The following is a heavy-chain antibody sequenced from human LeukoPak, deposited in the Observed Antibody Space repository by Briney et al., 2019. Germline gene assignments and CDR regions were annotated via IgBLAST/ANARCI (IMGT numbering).Heavy chain of an antibody. J-gene: IGHJ6*02. CDR1: GFTFSSYA. D-gene: IGHD6-25*01. V-gene: IGHV3-30-3*01. CDR3: ASMAAHPDVRYYYYGMDV. CDR2: ISYDGSNK. Sequence: GGSLRLSCAASGFTFSSYAMHWVRQAPGKGLEWVAVISYDGSNKYYADSVKGRFTISRDNSKNTLYLQMNSLRAEDTAVYYCASMAAHPDVRYYYYGMDVWGQGTTVTVSS.